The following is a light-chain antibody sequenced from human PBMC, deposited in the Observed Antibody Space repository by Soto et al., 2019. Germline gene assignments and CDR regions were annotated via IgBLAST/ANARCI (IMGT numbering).Light chain of an antibody. J-gene: IGKJ1*01. Sequence: EIVMTQSPVTLSVSPGETVILSCRASQSLRSNLAWYQQKPGQTPRLLIYSASIRAAATPARFSGSGAGTNFSLTISSLQSEDFAVYYCQQNDKLPPAFGQGTKVDI. V-gene: IGKV3-15*01. CDR3: QQNDKLPPA. CDR1: QSLRSN. CDR2: SAS.